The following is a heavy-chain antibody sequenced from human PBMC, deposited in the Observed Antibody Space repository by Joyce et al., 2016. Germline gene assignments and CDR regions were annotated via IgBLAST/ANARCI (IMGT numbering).Heavy chain of an antibody. CDR2: IFYTGTT. D-gene: IGHD2-2*03. CDR3: ARGFEQWMD. CDR1: GASINNYY. Sequence: QVQLQESGPGLVKPSETLSLTCTVSGASINNYYWSWIRQPPGKRLEWIGNIFYTGTTNYNPSRRSRVTISMDTSKRQFSLNLTSVNAADTAVYYCARGFEQWMDWGQGTLVSASS. V-gene: IGHV4-59*01. J-gene: IGHJ4*02.